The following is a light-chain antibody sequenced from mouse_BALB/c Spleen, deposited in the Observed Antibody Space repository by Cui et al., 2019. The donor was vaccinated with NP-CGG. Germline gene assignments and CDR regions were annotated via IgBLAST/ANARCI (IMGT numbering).Light chain of an antibody. V-gene: IGLV1*01. CDR2: GTN. Sequence: QAVVTQESALTTSPGGTVTLTCRSSTGAVTISNYANWVQEKPDHLFTGLIGGTNNRAPGVPARFSGYLIGDKAALTITGAQTEDEAIYFCALWYSNHWVFGGGTKLTVL. J-gene: IGLJ1*01. CDR3: ALWYSNHWV. CDR1: TGAVTISNY.